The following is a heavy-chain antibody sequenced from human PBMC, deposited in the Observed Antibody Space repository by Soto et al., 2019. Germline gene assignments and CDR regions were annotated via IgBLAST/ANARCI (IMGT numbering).Heavy chain of an antibody. CDR1: GGSISSGDYY. V-gene: IGHV4-30-4*01. CDR3: ARDRFWKNYYYYGMDV. Sequence: SETLSLTCTVSGGSISSGDYYWSWIRQPPGKGLEWIGYIYYSGSTYYNPSLKSRVTISVDTSKNQFSLKLSSVTAADAAVYYCARDRFWKNYYYYGMDVWGQGTTVTVSS. D-gene: IGHD3-3*01. J-gene: IGHJ6*02. CDR2: IYYSGST.